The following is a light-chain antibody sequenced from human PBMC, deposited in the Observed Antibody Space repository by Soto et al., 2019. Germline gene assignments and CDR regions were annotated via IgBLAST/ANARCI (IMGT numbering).Light chain of an antibody. V-gene: IGKV3-15*01. J-gene: IGKJ2*01. CDR1: QSISTE. CDR2: SAS. Sequence: EIVMTQSPATLSVSPGERATLSCRASQSISTELAWYQQKXXQPPRLLIYSASTRATGVPARXTXXXSXXXXTXTISGLQSEDFAVYYCQQGHNWPLTFGQGTRLEI. CDR3: QQGHNWPLT.